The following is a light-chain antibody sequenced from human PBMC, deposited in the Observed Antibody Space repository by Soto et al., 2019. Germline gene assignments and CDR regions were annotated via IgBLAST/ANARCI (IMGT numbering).Light chain of an antibody. CDR3: HKYGSSLGT. J-gene: IGKJ2*01. CDR2: DAV. V-gene: IGKV3-20*01. Sequence: IVLTQSPVTLSLSPGEGATLSCRASQSVTGTNLAWYQQRAGQAPRLLLYDAVRRATGIPDRFSGCGSATAFTLTSRRLEPEDVAVYYWHKYGSSLGTFGQGTKVEI. CDR1: QSVTGTN.